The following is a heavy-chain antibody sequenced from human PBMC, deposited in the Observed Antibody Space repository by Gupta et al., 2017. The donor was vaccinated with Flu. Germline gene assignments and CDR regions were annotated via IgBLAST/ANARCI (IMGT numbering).Heavy chain of an antibody. V-gene: IGHV3-7*01. CDR3: ARDRGYLQQDD. CDR1: GFTFRSSW. Sequence: EVRPVESGGGLVQTGGSLRLSCVVSGFTFRSSWMSWIRQAPGKGLECVSNINQDGREINYVDSVKGRFTISRDNAKNSLYLQINSLRLEDTAVYYCARDRGYLQQDDWDQGTLVTVSS. J-gene: IGHJ4*02. D-gene: IGHD5-18*01. CDR2: INQDGREI.